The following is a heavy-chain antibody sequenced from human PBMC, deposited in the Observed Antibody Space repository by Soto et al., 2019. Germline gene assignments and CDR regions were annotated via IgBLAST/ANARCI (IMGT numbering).Heavy chain of an antibody. J-gene: IGHJ5*02. CDR2: ISGSGSST. V-gene: IGHV3-23*01. CDR3: ARPYSSDWYEAALDP. CDR1: GFSFSSYD. D-gene: IGHD6-19*01. Sequence: PGGSLRLSCAASGFSFSSYDMSWVRQAPGKGLEWVSRISGSGSSTNYADFVKGRFTISRDNSKNTLFLQMNSLRAEDSAVYYCARPYSSDWYEAALDPWGQGTLVTVSS.